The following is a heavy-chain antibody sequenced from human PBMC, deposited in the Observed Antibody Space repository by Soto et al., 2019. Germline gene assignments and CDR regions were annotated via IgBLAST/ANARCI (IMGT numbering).Heavy chain of an antibody. CDR2: IRVSGADS. D-gene: IGHD2-2*01. CDR3: AKSTGVLAPTGGAFDV. V-gene: IGHV3-23*01. J-gene: IGHJ3*01. Sequence: EVQLLESGGGLVQPGGSLRLSCAASGLTFSRFAMSWVRQAPGKGLERVSTIRVSGADSYGSDSVKGRFIISRDNSKNTLSLQMNDLTVEDKAIYYCAKSTGVLAPTGGAFDVWGQGTMVTVSS. CDR1: GLTFSRFA.